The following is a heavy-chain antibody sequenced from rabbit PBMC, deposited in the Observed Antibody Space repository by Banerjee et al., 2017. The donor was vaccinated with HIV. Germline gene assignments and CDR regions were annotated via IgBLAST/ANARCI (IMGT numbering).Heavy chain of an antibody. Sequence: LEESGGDLVKPGASLTLTCTASGFSLSIYEMCWVRQAPGKGLEWIACIYAGSSGNTYYATWAKGRFTISKTSSTTVTLQMTSLTAADTATYFCAREYYTYAYAGDGYAKLWGPGTLVTVS. V-gene: IGHV1S40*01. J-gene: IGHJ4*01. CDR3: AREYYTYAYAGDGYAKL. D-gene: IGHD6-1*01. CDR2: IYAGSSGNT. CDR1: GFSLSIYE.